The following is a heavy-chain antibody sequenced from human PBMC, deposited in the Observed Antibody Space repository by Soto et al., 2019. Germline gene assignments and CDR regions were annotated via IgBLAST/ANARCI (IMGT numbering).Heavy chain of an antibody. CDR2: IYPGDSDT. J-gene: IGHJ4*02. Sequence: GESLKISCKGSGYSFTSYWIGWVRQMPGKGLEWMGIIYPGDSDTRYSPSFQGQVTFSADKSISTAYLQRSSLKASDTAMYYCARQYCSGGSCYSIDYWGQGTLVTVSS. V-gene: IGHV5-51*01. D-gene: IGHD2-15*01. CDR1: GYSFTSYW. CDR3: ARQYCSGGSCYSIDY.